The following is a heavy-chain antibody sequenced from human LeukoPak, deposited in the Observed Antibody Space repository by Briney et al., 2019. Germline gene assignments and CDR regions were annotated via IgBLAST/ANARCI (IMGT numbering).Heavy chain of an antibody. CDR2: IIPILGIA. Sequence: SVKVYCKASGGTFSSYTISWVRQAPGQGLEWMGRIIPILGIANYAQKFQGRVTITADKSTSTAYMELSSLRSEDTAVYYCARDLMVATRHNWFDPWGQGTLVTVSS. CDR3: ARDLMVATRHNWFDP. V-gene: IGHV1-69*04. CDR1: GGTFSSYT. D-gene: IGHD5-12*01. J-gene: IGHJ5*02.